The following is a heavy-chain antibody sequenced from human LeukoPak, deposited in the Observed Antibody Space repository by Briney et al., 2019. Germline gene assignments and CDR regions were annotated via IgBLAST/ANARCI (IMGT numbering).Heavy chain of an antibody. CDR2: ISGYYGNT. CDR1: GYTFTSYG. Sequence: ASVKVSCKASGYTFTSYGISWVRQAPGQGLEWMGWISGYYGNTNYAQKFQGRVTMTRDTSTSTVYMELSSLRSEDTAVYYCAREGTTVTTSFDYWGQGTLVTVSS. D-gene: IGHD4-17*01. J-gene: IGHJ4*02. V-gene: IGHV1-18*01. CDR3: AREGTTVTTSFDY.